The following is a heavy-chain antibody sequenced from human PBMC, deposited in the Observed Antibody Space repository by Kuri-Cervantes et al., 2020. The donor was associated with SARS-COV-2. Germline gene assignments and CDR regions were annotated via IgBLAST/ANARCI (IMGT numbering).Heavy chain of an antibody. D-gene: IGHD2-2*02. CDR1: GGSLSGSY. J-gene: IGHJ6*03. Sequence: GSLRLSCAVYGGSLSGSYWSWIRQSPGKRLEWIGEVNHNGGANYNPSLTSRVTISVDPSKAQFSLNLISVTAADTAVYYCARDGYCSSTSCYMDYYYYYMDVWGKGTTVTVSS. CDR2: VNHNGGA. V-gene: IGHV4-34*01. CDR3: ARDGYCSSTSCYMDYYYYYMDV.